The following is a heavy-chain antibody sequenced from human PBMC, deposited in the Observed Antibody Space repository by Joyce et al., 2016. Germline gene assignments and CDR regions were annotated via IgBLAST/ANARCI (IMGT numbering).Heavy chain of an antibody. CDR3: ARHNGILTTMPLFDY. CDR2: IYYNGRT. CDR1: GGSISSSAYY. Sequence: QLQLQESGPGLVKPSETLSLTCSVSGGSISSSAYYWGWIRQPPGKGLEWIGIIYYNGRTYHNPSLKSRVTMSVDTSKNQFSLNLTSVTAADTAVYYCARHNGILTTMPLFDYWGQGTMVTVSS. D-gene: IGHD3-9*01. V-gene: IGHV4-39*01. J-gene: IGHJ4*02.